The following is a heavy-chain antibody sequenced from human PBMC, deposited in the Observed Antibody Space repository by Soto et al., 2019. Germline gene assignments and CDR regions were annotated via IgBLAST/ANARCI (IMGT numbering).Heavy chain of an antibody. CDR1: GYTFINYY. J-gene: IGHJ4*02. CDR3: ARSTDRYYFDY. CDR2: INPSSGAT. V-gene: IGHV1-46*01. D-gene: IGHD1-1*01. Sequence: ASVKVSCKASGYTFINYYLHWVRQAPGQGLEWLGMINPSSGATTSAQKFQARVTMTRGSSPRTVDLGLSSLRSDDTAVYYCARSTDRYYFDYWGQGTLVTVSS.